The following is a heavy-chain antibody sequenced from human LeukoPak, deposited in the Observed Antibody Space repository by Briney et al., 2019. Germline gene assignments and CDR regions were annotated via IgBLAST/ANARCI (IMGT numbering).Heavy chain of an antibody. CDR2: THNRGSS. CDR3: AREERGGYNSSPRRGSFDI. J-gene: IGHJ3*02. D-gene: IGHD6-13*01. Sequence: SETLSLTCSVSGGSISNYYWSWIRKPAGKGLEWIGRTHNRGSSNYNLYLKRRVTMSLYKSKKQFSLKLSSVTAADTAVCYCAREERGGYNSSPRRGSFDIWGQGTTVIVSS. V-gene: IGHV4-4*07. CDR1: GGSISNYY.